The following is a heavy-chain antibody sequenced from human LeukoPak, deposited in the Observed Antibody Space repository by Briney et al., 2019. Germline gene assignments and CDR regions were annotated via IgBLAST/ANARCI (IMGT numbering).Heavy chain of an antibody. D-gene: IGHD5-12*01. Sequence: ASVKVSCKASGNIFTGYYIHWVRQAPGQGLEWMGWINPNSGGTNYAQKFQGRVTMTRDTSISTAYMELSRLRSDDTAVYFCARDKGSGYDYYFDYWGQGTLVTVSS. J-gene: IGHJ4*02. CDR2: INPNSGGT. CDR3: ARDKGSGYDYYFDY. CDR1: GNIFTGYY. V-gene: IGHV1-2*02.